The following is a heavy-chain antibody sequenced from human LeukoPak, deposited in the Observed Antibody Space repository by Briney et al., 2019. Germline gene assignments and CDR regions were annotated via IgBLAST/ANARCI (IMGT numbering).Heavy chain of an antibody. J-gene: IGHJ3*02. V-gene: IGHV1-18*01. D-gene: IGHD1-26*01. CDR2: ISAYNGNT. CDR1: GYTFTSYG. CDR3: ARFSTSAARARVGAFDI. Sequence: GASVKVSCKASGYTFTSYGISWVRQAPGQGLEWMGWISAYNGNTNYAQKLQGRVTMTTDTSTSTAYMELRSLRSDDTAVYYCARFSTSAARARVGAFDIWGQGTMVAVSS.